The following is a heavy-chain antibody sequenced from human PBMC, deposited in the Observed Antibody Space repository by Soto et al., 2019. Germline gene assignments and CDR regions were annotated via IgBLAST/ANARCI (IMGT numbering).Heavy chain of an antibody. D-gene: IGHD3-10*01. Sequence: ASVKVSCKASGYTFTSYDINWVRQATGQGLEWMGWMNPNSGNTGYAQKFQGRVTMTRNTSISTAYMELSSLRSEDTAVYYCARCKIGDYYYGMDVWGQGTTVTVSS. CDR1: GYTFTSYD. CDR3: ARCKIGDYYYGMDV. J-gene: IGHJ6*02. V-gene: IGHV1-8*01. CDR2: MNPNSGNT.